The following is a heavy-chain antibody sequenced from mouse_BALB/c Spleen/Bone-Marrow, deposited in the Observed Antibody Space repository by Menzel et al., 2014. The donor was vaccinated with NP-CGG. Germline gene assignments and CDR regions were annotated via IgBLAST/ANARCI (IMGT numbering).Heavy chain of an antibody. CDR2: IDLYNGGT. CDR3: ARFGDGYYDALDY. V-gene: IGHV1S135*01. Sequence: VQLKQSGPELVKPGASVKVSCKASGYAFTNYNIYWVKQRHGKSLEWIGYIDLYNGGTSYNQKFKGKATLTVDKSSSTAYMHLNSLTSEDSAVYYCARFGDGYYDALDYWGQGTSVTVSS. D-gene: IGHD2-3*01. J-gene: IGHJ4*01. CDR1: GYAFTNYN.